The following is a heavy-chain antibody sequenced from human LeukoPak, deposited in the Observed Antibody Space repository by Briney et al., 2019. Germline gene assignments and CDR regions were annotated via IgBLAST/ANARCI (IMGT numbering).Heavy chain of an antibody. CDR1: GYTFIGYS. J-gene: IGHJ4*02. CDR2: ITPYNGNT. Sequence: SVKVSCKASGYTFIGYSISWVRQAPGHGLVWMGWITPYNGNTNYVQNFQGRVTMTTDTSTSTAYMELRSLRSDDTAVYYCAREYGGNPGLFGYWGQGTLVTVSS. CDR3: AREYGGNPGLFGY. V-gene: IGHV1-18*01. D-gene: IGHD4-23*01.